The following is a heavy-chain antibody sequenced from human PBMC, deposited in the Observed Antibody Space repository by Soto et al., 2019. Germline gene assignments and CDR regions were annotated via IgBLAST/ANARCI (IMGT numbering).Heavy chain of an antibody. CDR3: ASERYGDYVGYFDP. V-gene: IGHV4-59*08. J-gene: IGHJ5*02. CDR2: IYYSGST. Sequence: SEALSLTCTVSGGSIISYYWSWFRQPPWKGLEWIGYIYYSGSTSYNPSLKSRLSISVETSKKQFSLKVTSVTAADTAVYYCASERYGDYVGYFDPWGQGIQVTVSS. D-gene: IGHD4-17*01. CDR1: GGSIISYY.